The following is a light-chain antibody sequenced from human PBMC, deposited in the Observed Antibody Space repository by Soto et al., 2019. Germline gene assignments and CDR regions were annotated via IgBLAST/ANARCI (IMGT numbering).Light chain of an antibody. CDR1: QSISTF. J-gene: IGKJ1*01. CDR2: TAS. CDR3: QQTDSTPWT. Sequence: DIQMTQSPSSLSASLGDRVTITCRASQSISTFLNWYQQKPGEAPKILIYTASSLQSGVPSRFRGSGSGTDFTLTISSLQPEDVATYHCQQTDSTPWTFGQGTKVDIK. V-gene: IGKV1-39*01.